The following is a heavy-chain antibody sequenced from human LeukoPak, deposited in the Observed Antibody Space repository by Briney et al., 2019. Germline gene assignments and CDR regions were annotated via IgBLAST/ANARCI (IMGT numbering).Heavy chain of an antibody. CDR1: GFTFSSYD. Sequence: QPGGSLRLSCAASGFTFSSYDMHWVRQATGKGLEWVSAIGTAGDTYYPGSVKGRFTISRENAKNSLYLQMNSLRAGDTAVYYCARGRAAVAARYYYYGMDVWGQGTTVTVSS. D-gene: IGHD6-19*01. J-gene: IGHJ6*02. CDR3: ARGRAAVAARYYYYGMDV. V-gene: IGHV3-13*01. CDR2: IGTAGDT.